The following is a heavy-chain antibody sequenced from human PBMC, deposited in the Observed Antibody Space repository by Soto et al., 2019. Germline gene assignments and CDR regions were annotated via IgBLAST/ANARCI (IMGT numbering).Heavy chain of an antibody. V-gene: IGHV4-31*03. CDR1: GGSISSGGYY. CDR2: IYYSGST. J-gene: IGHJ3*02. CDR3: ARSHLVLNPYYYDSSGWDDAFDI. Sequence: QVQLQESGPGLVKPSQTLSLTCTVSGGSISSGGYYWSWIRQHPGKGLEWIGYIYYSGSTYYNPSLKSRVTISVDTSKNQFSLKLSSVTAADTAVYYCARSHLVLNPYYYDSSGWDDAFDIWGQGTMVTVSS. D-gene: IGHD3-22*01.